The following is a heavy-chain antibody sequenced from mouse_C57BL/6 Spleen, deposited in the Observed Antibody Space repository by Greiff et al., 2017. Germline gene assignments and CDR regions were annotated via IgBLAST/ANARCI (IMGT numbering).Heavy chain of an antibody. CDR2: ISYDGSN. V-gene: IGHV3-6*01. D-gene: IGHD1-1*01. Sequence: EVKLQESGPGLVKPSQSLSLTCSVTGYSITSGYYWNWIRQFPGNKLEWMGYISYDGSNNYNPSLKNRISITRDTSKNQFFLKLNSVTTGDTATYYCAREGVVPFDYWGQGTTLTVSS. CDR3: AREGVVPFDY. J-gene: IGHJ2*01. CDR1: GYSITSGYY.